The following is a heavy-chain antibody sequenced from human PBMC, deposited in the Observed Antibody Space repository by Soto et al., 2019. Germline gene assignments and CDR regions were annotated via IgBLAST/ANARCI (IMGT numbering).Heavy chain of an antibody. Sequence: PSETLSLTCTVSGGSISSGGYYWSWIRQHPGKGLEWIGYIYYSGSTYYNLSLKSRVTISVDTSKNQFSLKLSSVTAADTAVYYCASASIAAAGTVDYWGQGTLVTVSS. CDR1: GGSISSGGYY. CDR3: ASASIAAAGTVDY. V-gene: IGHV4-31*03. J-gene: IGHJ4*02. CDR2: IYYSGST. D-gene: IGHD6-13*01.